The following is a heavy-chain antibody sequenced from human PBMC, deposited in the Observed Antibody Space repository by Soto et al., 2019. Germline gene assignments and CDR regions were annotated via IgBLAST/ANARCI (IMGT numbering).Heavy chain of an antibody. Sequence: QVQLVQSGAEVKMPGASVKVSCKASGYTFTDYGINWVRQATGQGLEWMGWMNPKSGDTVYAQKFQGRVSMTRATSISTAYMELNSLRSDDTAVYYCARDLGYCRSGTCYREWFDPWGQGTLVTVSS. J-gene: IGHJ5*02. D-gene: IGHD2-15*01. V-gene: IGHV1-8*01. CDR1: GYTFTDYG. CDR2: MNPKSGDT. CDR3: ARDLGYCRSGTCYREWFDP.